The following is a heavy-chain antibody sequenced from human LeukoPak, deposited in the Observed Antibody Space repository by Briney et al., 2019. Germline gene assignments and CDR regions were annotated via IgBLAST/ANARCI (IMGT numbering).Heavy chain of an antibody. CDR3: SKDGICVPVLYATPHNWFVP. V-gene: IGHV3-30*18. CDR2: ILFDGRKK. D-gene: IGHD2-8*02. J-gene: IGHJ5*02. Sequence: GWALPLSCPASGLTFSTYGMHWLRQAPGKGVDGVAVILFDGRKKYYADSVQGRFTLSRDNSKNTLYLEVKSLTAYETGVYLCSKDGICVPVLYATPHNWFVPWGQGTKVSV. CDR1: GLTFSTYG.